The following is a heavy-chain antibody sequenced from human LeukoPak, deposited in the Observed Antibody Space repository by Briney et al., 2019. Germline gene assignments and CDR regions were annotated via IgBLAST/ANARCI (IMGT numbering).Heavy chain of an antibody. V-gene: IGHV6-1*01. CDR1: GDSVSSNSAA. CDR3: ARALVLMVYAIDDAFDI. Sequence: SQTLSLTCAISGDSVSSNSAAWNWIRQSPSRGLEWLGRTYYGSKWYNDYAVSVKSRITINPDTSKNQFSLQLNSVTPEDTAVYYCARALVLMVYAIDDAFDIWGQGTMVTVSS. CDR2: TYYGSKWYN. D-gene: IGHD2-8*01. J-gene: IGHJ3*02.